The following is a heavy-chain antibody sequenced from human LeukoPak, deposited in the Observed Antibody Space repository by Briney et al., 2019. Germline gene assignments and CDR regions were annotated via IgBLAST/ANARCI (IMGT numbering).Heavy chain of an antibody. D-gene: IGHD1-26*01. Sequence: ASVKVSCKASGYTFTSYGISWVRQAPGQGLEWMGWISAYNGNTDYAQKLQGRVTVTTDTSTSTAYMELRSLRSDDTAVYYCARERRYSGSYWEYNWFDPWGQGTLVTVSS. CDR3: ARERRYSGSYWEYNWFDP. CDR1: GYTFTSYG. V-gene: IGHV1-18*01. J-gene: IGHJ5*02. CDR2: ISAYNGNT.